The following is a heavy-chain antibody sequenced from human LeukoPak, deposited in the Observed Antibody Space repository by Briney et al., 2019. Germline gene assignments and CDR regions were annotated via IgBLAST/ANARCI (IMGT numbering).Heavy chain of an antibody. V-gene: IGHV1-18*01. CDR3: ARGLGATYYDILTGYPLIY. J-gene: IGHJ4*02. D-gene: IGHD3-9*01. Sequence: GASVKVSCKASGYTFTNYGINWVRQAPRQGLEWMGWISTYNGNTSYAQKLQGRVTMTTDTSTSTAYMELRSLRSDDTAVYYCARGLGATYYDILTGYPLIYWGQGTLVTVSS. CDR1: GYTFTNYG. CDR2: ISTYNGNT.